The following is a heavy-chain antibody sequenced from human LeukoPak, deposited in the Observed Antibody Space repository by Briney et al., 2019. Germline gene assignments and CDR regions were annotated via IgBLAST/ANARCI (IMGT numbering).Heavy chain of an antibody. CDR1: GGTFSSYA. D-gene: IGHD5-18*01. J-gene: IGHJ5*02. CDR3: ARGFLRGYSYGLRQYNWFDP. V-gene: IGHV1-69*05. Sequence: SVKVSCKASGGTFSSYAISWVRQAPGQGLEWMGGIIPIFGTANYAQKFQGRVTITTDESTSTAYMELSSLRSEDTAVYYRARGFLRGYSYGLRQYNWFDPWGQGTLVTVSS. CDR2: IIPIFGTA.